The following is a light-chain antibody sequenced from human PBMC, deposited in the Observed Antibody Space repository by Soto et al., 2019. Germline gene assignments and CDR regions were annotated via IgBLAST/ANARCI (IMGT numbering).Light chain of an antibody. V-gene: IGKV1-9*01. Sequence: DIQMTQSPSSLSASVRDRVTITCRASQGISSYLDWYQQKPGKAPKLLIYAASTLQSGVPSRFSGSGSGTDFTLTISCLQSEDFATYYCQQYNSFPLTFGGGTKVDIK. CDR1: QGISSY. CDR2: AAS. CDR3: QQYNSFPLT. J-gene: IGKJ4*01.